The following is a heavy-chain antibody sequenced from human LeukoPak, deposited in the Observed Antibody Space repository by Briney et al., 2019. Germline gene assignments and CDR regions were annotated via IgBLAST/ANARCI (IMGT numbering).Heavy chain of an antibody. V-gene: IGHV4-39*07. Sequence: PSETLSLTCSVSGGSISSRNYYWGWIRQPPGKGLEWIGSIYDGGSTNYNPSLKSRVTMSVDTSKNQFSLKLSSVTAADTAVYYCARVESVGGMDVWGQGTTVTVSS. J-gene: IGHJ6*02. CDR2: IYDGGST. CDR3: ARVESVGGMDV. CDR1: GGSISSRNYY.